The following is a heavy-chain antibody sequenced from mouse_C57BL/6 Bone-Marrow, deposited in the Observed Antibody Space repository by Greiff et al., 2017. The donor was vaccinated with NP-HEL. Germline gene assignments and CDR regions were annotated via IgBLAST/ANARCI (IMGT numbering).Heavy chain of an antibody. V-gene: IGHV1-69*01. CDR1: GYTFTSYW. CDR3: AREALCILFAF. Sequence: QVQLQQPGAELVMPGASVKLSCKASGYTFTSYWMHWVKQRPGQGLEWIGEIDPSDSYTNYNQKFKGKSTLTVDKSSSTAYMQLSSLTSEDSAVYYCAREALCILFAFEGRGTLVTVSA. J-gene: IGHJ3*01. CDR2: IDPSDSYT.